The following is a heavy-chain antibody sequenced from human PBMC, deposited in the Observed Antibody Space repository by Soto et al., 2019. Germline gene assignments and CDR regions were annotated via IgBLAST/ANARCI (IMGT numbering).Heavy chain of an antibody. J-gene: IGHJ4*02. CDR3: TTSGHDKCVDY. CDR2: MRSRADSYAT. V-gene: IGHV3-73*02. Sequence: EVQLVESGGGLVQPGGSLKLSCAASGFTFIGSSMHWVRQASGQGLEWVGRMRSRADSYATTYAESVKCRFTISRDDSKNTAYLQINSLKAEDTAVYYCTTSGHDKCVDYWGQGILVTVSS. D-gene: IGHD5-12*01. CDR1: GFTFIGSS.